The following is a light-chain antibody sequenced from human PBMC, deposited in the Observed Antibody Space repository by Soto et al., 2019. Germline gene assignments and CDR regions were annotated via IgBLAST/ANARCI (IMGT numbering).Light chain of an antibody. J-gene: IGKJ1*01. CDR3: QQYVHWPPGT. CDR2: GAS. Sequence: EIVLTQSPGTLSLSPGERATLSCRASQSVSSSYLAWYQQKPGQAPRLLIYGASSRATGIPDRFSGSGSATDFTLTISRLEPEDFAVYYCQQYVHWPPGTFGQGTTVDIK. V-gene: IGKV3-20*01. CDR1: QSVSSSY.